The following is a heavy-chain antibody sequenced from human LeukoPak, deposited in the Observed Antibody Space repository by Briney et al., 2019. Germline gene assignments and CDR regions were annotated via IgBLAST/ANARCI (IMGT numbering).Heavy chain of an antibody. D-gene: IGHD6-19*01. CDR3: ARVRSGWYDAFDI. V-gene: IGHV3-30*04. CDR2: ISYDGSNT. Sequence: PGRSLRLSCAASGFTFSSYAMHWVRQAPGKGLEWVTVISYDGSNTYYTDSVKGRFTISRDNSKNTLYLQTNSLRAEDTAVYYCARVRSGWYDAFDIWGQGTMVTVSS. J-gene: IGHJ3*02. CDR1: GFTFSSYA.